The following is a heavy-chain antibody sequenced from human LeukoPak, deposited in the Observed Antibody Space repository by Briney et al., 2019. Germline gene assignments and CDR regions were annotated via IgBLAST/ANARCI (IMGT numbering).Heavy chain of an antibody. J-gene: IGHJ3*02. CDR1: GYTFTGYY. D-gene: IGHD7-27*01. V-gene: IGHV1-2*04. CDR3: ARPVNWAHDAFDI. Sequence: ASVKVSCKASGYTFTGYYMHWVRQAPGQGLEWMGWINPNSGGTNYAQKFQGWVTMTRDTSISTAYMELSRLRSDDTAVYYCARPVNWAHDAFDIWGQGTMVTVSS. CDR2: INPNSGGT.